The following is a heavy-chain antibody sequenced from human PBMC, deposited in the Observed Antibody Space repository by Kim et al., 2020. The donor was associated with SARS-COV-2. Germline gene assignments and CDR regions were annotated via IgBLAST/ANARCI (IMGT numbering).Heavy chain of an antibody. J-gene: IGHJ4*02. D-gene: IGHD3-10*01. V-gene: IGHV1-58*01. Sequence: YAQKFQERVTITRDMSTSTAYMELSSLRSEDTAVYYCAADPWFGESLLDYWGQGTLVTVSS. CDR3: AADPWFGESLLDY.